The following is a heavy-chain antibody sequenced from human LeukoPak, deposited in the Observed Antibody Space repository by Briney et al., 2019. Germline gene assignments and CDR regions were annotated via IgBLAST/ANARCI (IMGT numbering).Heavy chain of an antibody. J-gene: IGHJ4*02. Sequence: GGSLRLSCAASGFTFSSYWMHWVRQSPGKGLVWVSRINSDGSSTSYADSVKGRFTISRDNAKNTLYLQMNSLRAEDTAVYYCASGIAAAGVHFDYWGQGTLVTVSS. D-gene: IGHD6-13*01. V-gene: IGHV3-74*01. CDR2: INSDGSST. CDR1: GFTFSSYW. CDR3: ASGIAAAGVHFDY.